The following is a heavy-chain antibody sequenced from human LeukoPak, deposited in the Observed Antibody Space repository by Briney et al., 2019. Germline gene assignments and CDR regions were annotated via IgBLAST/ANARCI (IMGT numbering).Heavy chain of an antibody. D-gene: IGHD3-3*01. Sequence: PGGSLRLSCAASGFTFSSYTMSWVRQAPGKGLEWVSAISGSGGSTYYADSVKGRFTISRDNSKNTLYLQMNSLRAEDTAVYYCAKASVEWSGYYAHWGQGTLVTVSS. CDR3: AKASVEWSGYYAH. CDR2: ISGSGGST. CDR1: GFTFSSYT. V-gene: IGHV3-23*01. J-gene: IGHJ4*02.